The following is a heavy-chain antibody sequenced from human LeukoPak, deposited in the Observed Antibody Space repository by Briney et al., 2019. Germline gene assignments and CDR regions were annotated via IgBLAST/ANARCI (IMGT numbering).Heavy chain of an antibody. J-gene: IGHJ4*02. CDR2: MNPNSGNT. CDR3: ARGGYAWIDY. V-gene: IGHV1-8*01. CDR1: GYTFTSYD. D-gene: IGHD1-1*01. Sequence: VASVKVSCKASGYTFTSYDINWVRQATGQGLEWMGWMNPNSGNTGYVQKFQGRVTMTRNTSISTAYMGLSSLRSEDTAVYYCARGGYAWIDYWGQGTLVTVSS.